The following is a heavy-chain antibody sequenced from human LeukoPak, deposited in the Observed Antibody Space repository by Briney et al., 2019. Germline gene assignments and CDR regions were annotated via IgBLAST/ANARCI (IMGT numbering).Heavy chain of an antibody. D-gene: IGHD6-13*01. CDR1: GFTFSNYV. Sequence: GGSLRLSCAASGFTFSNYVMHWVRQAPGKGLEWVALISYDGSNKYYTDSVKGRFTISRDNSKNTLYLQMDSLRTEDTAVYYCAKGGTWSDYWGQGTLVTVSS. CDR3: AKGGTWSDY. V-gene: IGHV3-30*18. J-gene: IGHJ4*02. CDR2: ISYDGSNK.